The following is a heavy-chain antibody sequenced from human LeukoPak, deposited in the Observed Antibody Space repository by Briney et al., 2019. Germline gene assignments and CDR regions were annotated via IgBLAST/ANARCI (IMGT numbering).Heavy chain of an antibody. CDR1: GFTFSSYG. CDR3: AKDDRYSSSSTYYYGMDV. D-gene: IGHD6-6*01. J-gene: IGHJ6*02. CDR2: ISYDGSNK. Sequence: GGSLRLSCAASGFTFSSYGMHWVRQAPGKGLEWVAVISYDGSNKYYADSVKGRFTISRDNSKNTLHLQMNSLRAEDTAVYYCAKDDRYSSSSTYYYGMDVWGQGTTVTVSS. V-gene: IGHV3-30*18.